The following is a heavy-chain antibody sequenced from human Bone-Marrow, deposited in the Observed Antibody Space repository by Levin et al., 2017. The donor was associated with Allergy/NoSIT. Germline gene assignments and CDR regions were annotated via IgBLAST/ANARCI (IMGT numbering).Heavy chain of an antibody. J-gene: IGHJ5*02. CDR1: GFTFSSHG. Sequence: GGSLRLSCAGSGFTFSSHGMNWVRQAPGKGLEWVSHISGSGATIYYGDSVQGRFTISRDNAKNALYLQMNSLRDEDTAVYYCGRDRRDQWLGENYFDPWGQGTLVTVSS. D-gene: IGHD6-19*01. CDR3: GRDRRDQWLGENYFDP. V-gene: IGHV3-48*02. CDR2: ISGSGATI.